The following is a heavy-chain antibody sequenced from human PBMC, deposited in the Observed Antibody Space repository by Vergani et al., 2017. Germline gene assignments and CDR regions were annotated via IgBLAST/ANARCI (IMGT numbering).Heavy chain of an antibody. CDR1: GFTFSSYG. Sequence: QVQLVESGGGVVQPGGSLRLSCAASGFTFSSYGMHWVRQAPGKGLEWVAFIRYDGSNKYYADSVKGRFTISRDNSKYTLYLQMNSLRAEDTAVYYCAKSTRITMVRGVNELDYWGQGTLVTVSS. D-gene: IGHD3-10*01. J-gene: IGHJ4*02. CDR2: IRYDGSNK. CDR3: AKSTRITMVRGVNELDY. V-gene: IGHV3-30*02.